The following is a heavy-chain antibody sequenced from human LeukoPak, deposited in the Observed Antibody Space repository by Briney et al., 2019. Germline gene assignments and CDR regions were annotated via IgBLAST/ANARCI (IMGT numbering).Heavy chain of an antibody. CDR2: INPSGGST. CDR1: GYTFTSYY. Sequence: ASVKVSCKASGYTFTSYYMHWVRQAPGQGLEWMGIINPSGGSTSYAQKFQGRVTMTRDAPTSTVYMELSSLRSEDTAVYYCARDADGGYCSGGSCLIWGQGTLVTVSS. J-gene: IGHJ4*02. D-gene: IGHD2-15*01. V-gene: IGHV1-46*01. CDR3: ARDADGGYCSGGSCLI.